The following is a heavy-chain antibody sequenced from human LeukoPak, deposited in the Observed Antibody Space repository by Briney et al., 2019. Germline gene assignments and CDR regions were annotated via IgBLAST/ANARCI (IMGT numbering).Heavy chain of an antibody. CDR1: GGTFSSYA. Sequence: GASVKVSCKASGGTFSSYAISWVRQAPGQGLEWMGRIIPILGIANYAQKFQGRVTITADKSTSTAYMELSSLRSEDTAVYYCARVEGYSYGPFDYWGQGTLVTVSS. V-gene: IGHV1-69*04. D-gene: IGHD5-18*01. CDR3: ARVEGYSYGPFDY. J-gene: IGHJ4*02. CDR2: IIPILGIA.